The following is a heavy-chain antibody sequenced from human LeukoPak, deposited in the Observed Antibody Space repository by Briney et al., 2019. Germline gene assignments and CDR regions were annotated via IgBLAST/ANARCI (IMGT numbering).Heavy chain of an antibody. CDR1: GGSISSSSYY. V-gene: IGHV4-39*01. CDR3: ARQDYYDSSGTFDY. J-gene: IGHJ4*02. Sequence: PSETLSLTCTVSGGSISSSSYYWGWIRQPPGKGLEWIGSIYYSGSTYCNPSLKSRVTISVDTSKNQFSLKLSSVTAADTAVYYCARQDYYDSSGTFDYWGQGTLVTVSS. D-gene: IGHD3-22*01. CDR2: IYYSGST.